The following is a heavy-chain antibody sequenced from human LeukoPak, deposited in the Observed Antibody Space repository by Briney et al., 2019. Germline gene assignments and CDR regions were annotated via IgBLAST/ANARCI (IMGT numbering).Heavy chain of an antibody. CDR3: ARIGSGYSYGFFDY. D-gene: IGHD5-18*01. Sequence: SETLSLTCAVYGGSFSGYYWSWIRQPPGKGLEWIGEINHSGSTNYNPSLKSRVTISVDASKNQFSLKLSSVTAADTAVYYCARIGSGYSYGFFDYWGQGTLVTVSS. CDR2: INHSGST. V-gene: IGHV4-34*01. CDR1: GGSFSGYY. J-gene: IGHJ4*02.